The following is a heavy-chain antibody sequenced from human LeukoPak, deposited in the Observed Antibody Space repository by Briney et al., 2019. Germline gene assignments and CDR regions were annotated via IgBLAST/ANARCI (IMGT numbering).Heavy chain of an antibody. J-gene: IGHJ4*02. Sequence: PGGSLRLSCAASGFTLSNHAMIWVRQAPGKGLQWVSSITERSISTFYADSVKGRFTISRDNVKNILYLQMNSLRPEDTAIYYCTTTLPLGYWGQGNLVTVSS. CDR2: ITERSIST. D-gene: IGHD1-26*01. CDR1: GFTLSNHA. V-gene: IGHV3-23*01. CDR3: TTTLPLGY.